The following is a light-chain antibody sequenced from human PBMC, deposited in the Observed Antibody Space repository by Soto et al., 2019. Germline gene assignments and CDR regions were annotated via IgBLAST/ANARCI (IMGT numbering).Light chain of an antibody. Sequence: DIQLTQSPSVLSASVGDTVTITCRASQALSNYLAWYQQKPGQVPNLLMYPASSLHSGVPSRFSGSGSGTEFTLTISSLQPEDFATYYCQQANSFPPWTFGQGTKVDNK. J-gene: IGKJ1*01. CDR3: QQANSFPPWT. CDR1: QALSNY. CDR2: PAS. V-gene: IGKV1-9*01.